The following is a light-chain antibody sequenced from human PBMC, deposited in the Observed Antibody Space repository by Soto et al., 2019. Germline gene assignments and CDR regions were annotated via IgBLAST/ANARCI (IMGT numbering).Light chain of an antibody. CDR3: HQAGSLPFT. V-gene: IGKV1-12*02. J-gene: IGKJ3*01. CDR1: QPIKTW. Sequence: DIQLTQSPASVSAAVGDRINISCRASQPIKTWLAWYQQKPGKGPKLRIYTASTLETGVPSRFSGSGSGTDFTLTISSLQPEDAAIYSCHQAGSLPFTFGPGAKV. CDR2: TAS.